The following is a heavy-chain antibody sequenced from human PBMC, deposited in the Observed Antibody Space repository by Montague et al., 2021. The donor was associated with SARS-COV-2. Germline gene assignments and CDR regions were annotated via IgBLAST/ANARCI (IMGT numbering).Heavy chain of an antibody. Sequence: SETLSLTCTVYGHSIISETTHWGGIRQPPVQGLQWIVAMLYRGGAYYNPSLKSRVTISVDTSTNQFSLNLTSVTAADTSVYYCARHWWELLSRDYNYYYGRDVWGQGTMVTVSS. V-gene: IGHV4-39*01. CDR2: MLYRGGA. D-gene: IGHD2-15*01. CDR1: GHSIISETTH. J-gene: IGHJ6*02. CDR3: ARHWWELLSRDYNYYYGRDV.